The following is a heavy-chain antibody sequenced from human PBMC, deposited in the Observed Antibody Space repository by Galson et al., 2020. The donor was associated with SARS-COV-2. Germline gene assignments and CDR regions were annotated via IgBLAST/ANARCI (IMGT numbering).Heavy chain of an antibody. Sequence: GGSLSLSCAASGFTVSSNYMSWVRQAPGKGLEWVSVIYSGGSTYYADSVKGRFTISRDNSKNTLYLQMNSLRAEDTAVYYCAATYYDSSGLDYWGQGTLVTVSS. V-gene: IGHV3-66*02. J-gene: IGHJ4*02. D-gene: IGHD3-22*01. CDR3: AATYYDSSGLDY. CDR2: IYSGGST. CDR1: GFTVSSNY.